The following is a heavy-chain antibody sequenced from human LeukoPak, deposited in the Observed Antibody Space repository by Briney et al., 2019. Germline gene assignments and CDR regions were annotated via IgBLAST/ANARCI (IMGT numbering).Heavy chain of an antibody. Sequence: SETLSLTCTVAGGSISSSSYYWGWIRQPPGKGLEWIGSIYHSGSTHYNPSLKSRVTISVDTSKKQFFLKLSSVTAADTAVYYCARNVSMVRGVTRLNWFDPWGQGTLVTVSS. CDR2: IYHSGST. V-gene: IGHV4-39*01. J-gene: IGHJ5*02. CDR3: ARNVSMVRGVTRLNWFDP. D-gene: IGHD3-10*01. CDR1: GGSISSSSYY.